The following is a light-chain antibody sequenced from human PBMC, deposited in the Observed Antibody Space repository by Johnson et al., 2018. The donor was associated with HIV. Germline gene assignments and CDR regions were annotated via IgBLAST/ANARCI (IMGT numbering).Light chain of an antibody. CDR2: DNN. CDR3: GTWDNSLSAHFV. Sequence: VLPQPPSVSAAPGQKVTISCSGSSSNIGNNYVSWYQQLPGTAPKLLIYDNNKRPSGIPDRFSGSKSGTSATLDITGLQTGDEADYYCGTWDNSLSAHFVFGTGTKITVL. V-gene: IGLV1-51*01. CDR1: SSNIGNNY. J-gene: IGLJ1*01.